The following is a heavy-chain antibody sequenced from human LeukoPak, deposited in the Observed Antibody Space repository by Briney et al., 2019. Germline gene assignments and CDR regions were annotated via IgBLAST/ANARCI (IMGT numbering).Heavy chain of an antibody. V-gene: IGHV3-23*01. Sequence: GGSLRLSCAASGFTFSSYSMNWVRQAPGKGLEWVSAISGSGRSTYYADSVKGRFTISRDNSKNTLYLQMNSLRADDTAVYYCAKDPSSGGYVWGQGTLVTVSS. D-gene: IGHD1-26*01. J-gene: IGHJ4*02. CDR1: GFTFSSYS. CDR3: AKDPSSGGYV. CDR2: ISGSGRST.